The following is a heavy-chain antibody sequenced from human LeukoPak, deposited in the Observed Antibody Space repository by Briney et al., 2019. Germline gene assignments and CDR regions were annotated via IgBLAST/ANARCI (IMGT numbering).Heavy chain of an antibody. J-gene: IGHJ6*03. V-gene: IGHV3-30*18. D-gene: IGHD6-19*01. CDR2: ISYDGSNK. CDR3: AKDGSSGWYGYYYYYMDV. Sequence: GGSLRLSCAASGFTFSSYSMNWVRQAPGKGLEWVAVISYDGSNKYYADSVKGRFTISRDNSKNTLYLQMNSLRAEDTAVYYCAKDGSSGWYGYYYYYMDVWGKGTTVTVSS. CDR1: GFTFSSYS.